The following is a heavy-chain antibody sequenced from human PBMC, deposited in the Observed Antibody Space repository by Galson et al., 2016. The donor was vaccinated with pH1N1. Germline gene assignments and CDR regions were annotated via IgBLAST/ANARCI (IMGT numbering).Heavy chain of an antibody. D-gene: IGHD2-15*01. J-gene: IGHJ6*03. V-gene: IGHV1-8*01. CDR3: ARAGCVSGSCRTGIHYYMDV. CDR1: NYD. Sequence: NYDINWVRQAPGQGLEWMGWMNPNSGNTGYAQKFQGRVTITRNTSISTAYMELSSLRSEDTALYYCARAGCVSGSCRTGIHYYMDVWGEGTTVTVTS. CDR2: MNPNSGNT.